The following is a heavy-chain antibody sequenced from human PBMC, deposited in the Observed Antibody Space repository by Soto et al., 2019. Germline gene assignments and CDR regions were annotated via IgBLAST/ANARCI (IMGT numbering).Heavy chain of an antibody. D-gene: IGHD3-9*01. CDR2: IIPILGLP. Sequence: QVHLVQSGAEVKKPGSSVKVSCKASGGSFTTYTISWVRQAPGQGLEWMGRIIPILGLPNYAQKFRGRATITADKSSTTAYMELSSLTSEDTAIYFCARGVKYDIMNSSDWNWFESWGQGTLLTVST. J-gene: IGHJ5*01. V-gene: IGHV1-69*02. CDR3: ARGVKYDIMNSSDWNWFES. CDR1: GGSFTTYT.